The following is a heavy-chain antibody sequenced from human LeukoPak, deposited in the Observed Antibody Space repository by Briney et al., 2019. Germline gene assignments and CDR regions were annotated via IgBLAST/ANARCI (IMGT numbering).Heavy chain of an antibody. CDR2: ISYDGSNK. Sequence: PGGSLRLSCAASGFTFSSYAMHWVRQAPGKGLEWVAVISYDGSNKYYADSAKGRFTISRDNSKNTLYLQMNSLRAEDTAVYYCARDVGGGSYYTDYYYGMDVWGQGTTVTVSS. CDR3: ARDVGGGSYYTDYYYGMDV. J-gene: IGHJ6*02. CDR1: GFTFSSYA. V-gene: IGHV3-30-3*01. D-gene: IGHD3-10*01.